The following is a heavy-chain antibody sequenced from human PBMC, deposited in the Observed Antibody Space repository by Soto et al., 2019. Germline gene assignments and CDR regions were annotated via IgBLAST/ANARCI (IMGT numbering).Heavy chain of an antibody. CDR2: ISAYNGNT. D-gene: IGHD3-16*02. J-gene: IGHJ4*02. V-gene: IGHV1-18*04. CDR3: ARPYRGAFGGVIVYFDY. CDR1: GYTFPSYG. Sequence: ASVKVSFKASGYTFPSYGISWVRQAPGQGLEWMGWISAYNGNTNYAQKLQGRVTMTTDTSTSTAYMELRSLRSDDTAVYFCARPYRGAFGGVIVYFDYWGQGTLVTVSS.